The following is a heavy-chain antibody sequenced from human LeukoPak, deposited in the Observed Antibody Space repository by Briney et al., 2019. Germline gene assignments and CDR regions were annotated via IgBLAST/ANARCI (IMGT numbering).Heavy chain of an antibody. J-gene: IGHJ3*02. CDR2: VHTSGST. Sequence: SETLSLTCTVSGGSISSYYWSWIRQPAGKGLDWIGRVHTSGSTNYNPSLKSRVTMSVDTAKNQFSLKLTSVTAADTAVYYCARGPYDRSGFDIGGQGPMVTVSS. D-gene: IGHD3-22*01. CDR3: ARGPYDRSGFDI. V-gene: IGHV4-4*07. CDR1: GGSISSYY.